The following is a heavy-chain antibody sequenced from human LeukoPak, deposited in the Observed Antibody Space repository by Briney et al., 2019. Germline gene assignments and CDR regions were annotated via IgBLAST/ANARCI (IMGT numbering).Heavy chain of an antibody. CDR3: ARGGFLTDY. CDR1: GGSLSSGDYY. D-gene: IGHD3-3*01. Sequence: SETLSLTCTVSGGSLSSGDYYWSWIRQPPGTGLEWIGYIYYSGSTYYNPSLKSRVTISVDTSKNQFSLKLSSVTAADTAVYYCARGGFLTDYWGQGTLVTVSS. V-gene: IGHV4-30-4*01. J-gene: IGHJ4*02. CDR2: IYYSGST.